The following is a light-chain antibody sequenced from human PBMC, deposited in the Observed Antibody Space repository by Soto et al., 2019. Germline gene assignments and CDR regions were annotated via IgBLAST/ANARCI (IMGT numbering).Light chain of an antibody. Sequence: EIVMTQSPATLSVSPGERATLSCRASQSVSGNLAWYQQKPGQAPRLLIYGASTRATGIPARFSGSGSGTEFPLTISSPQSEDFAIYYCQQYNNWPPLTFGGGTKVEIK. CDR1: QSVSGN. V-gene: IGKV3-15*01. CDR3: QQYNNWPPLT. J-gene: IGKJ4*01. CDR2: GAS.